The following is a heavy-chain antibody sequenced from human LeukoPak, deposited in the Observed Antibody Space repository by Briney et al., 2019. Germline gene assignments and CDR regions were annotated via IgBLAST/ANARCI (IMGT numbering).Heavy chain of an antibody. D-gene: IGHD2-21*02. CDR3: ARDSVVVTAIDFDY. V-gene: IGHV1-2*06. CDR2: INPSTGGT. Sequence: RGVSVKVSCKTSGYTFIDYYVHWIRQAPGQGLEWMGRINPSTGGTDFAQKFQGKVSMTRDASISTAYMELSRLGSDDTAVYYCARDSVVVTAIDFDYWGQGTLVTVSS. J-gene: IGHJ4*02. CDR1: GYTFIDYY.